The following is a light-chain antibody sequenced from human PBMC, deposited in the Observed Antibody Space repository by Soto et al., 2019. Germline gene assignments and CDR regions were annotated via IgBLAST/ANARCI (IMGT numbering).Light chain of an antibody. CDR1: QDISNY. V-gene: IGKV1-39*01. Sequence: IQMTQSPSSLSASVGDRVTITCRASQDISNYLNWYQQKPGKAPRLLIYAASSLQSGVPSRFGGSGSGTEFRFTISSLQPEDFGSYYCQQSYSFPWTFGQGTKVDIK. CDR3: QQSYSFPWT. J-gene: IGKJ1*01. CDR2: AAS.